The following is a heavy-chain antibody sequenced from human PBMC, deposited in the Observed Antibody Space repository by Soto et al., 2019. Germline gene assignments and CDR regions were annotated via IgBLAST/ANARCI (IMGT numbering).Heavy chain of an antibody. J-gene: IGHJ4*02. CDR3: ARGSGSYYGPFDY. D-gene: IGHD1-26*01. Sequence: SGPTLVNPTHTRTLTCTFSGFSLSTSGMRVSWIRQPPGKALEWLARIDWDDDKFYSTSLKTRLTISKDTSKNQVVLTMTNMDPVDTATYYCARGSGSYYGPFDYWGQGTQVPVSS. CDR2: IDWDDDK. V-gene: IGHV2-70*04. CDR1: GFSLSTSGMR.